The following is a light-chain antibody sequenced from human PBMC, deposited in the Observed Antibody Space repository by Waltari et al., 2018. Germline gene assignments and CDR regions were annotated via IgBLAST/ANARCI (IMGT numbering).Light chain of an antibody. CDR2: EVN. V-gene: IGLV2-11*01. Sequence: QAAPTQPPSVSGSPGQSVTISCTGTSSAIVYYTDLSWYQQHPGKAPKLMIYEVNKRPSGVSDRFSGSKSGNTASLTISGLQAEDEADYYCSSYAGSNTWVFGGGTRLTVL. CDR1: SSAIVYYTD. CDR3: SSYAGSNTWV. J-gene: IGLJ2*01.